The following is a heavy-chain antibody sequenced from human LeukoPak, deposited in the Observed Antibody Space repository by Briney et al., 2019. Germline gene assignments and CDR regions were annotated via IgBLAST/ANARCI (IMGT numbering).Heavy chain of an antibody. D-gene: IGHD6-13*01. Sequence: ASVKVSCKASGYTFTSYDINWGQQATGQGLEWRGWTNPNSGYTGFAQKFQGKVTMTRNTAIDTAYMEMSGLTSEDTAVYYCARGNRLYTSSWSSLAFDIWGQGTMVAVSS. CDR1: GYTFTSYD. CDR3: ARGNRLYTSSWSSLAFDI. V-gene: IGHV1-8*01. CDR2: TNPNSGYT. J-gene: IGHJ3*02.